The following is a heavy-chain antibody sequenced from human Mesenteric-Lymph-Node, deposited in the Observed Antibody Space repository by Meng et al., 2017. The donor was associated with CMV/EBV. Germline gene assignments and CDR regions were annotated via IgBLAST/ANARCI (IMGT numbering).Heavy chain of an antibody. CDR3: ARQLSSFFAGDAFDI. J-gene: IGHJ3*02. CDR2: IYYSGST. Sequence: SETLSLTCTVSGGSISSSSYYWGWIRQPPGKGLEWIGSIYYSGSTYYNPSLKSRVTIFVDTSKNQFSLNLSSVTAADTSVYYCARQLSSFFAGDAFDIWGQGTMVTVSS. V-gene: IGHV4-39*01. CDR1: GGSISSSSYY.